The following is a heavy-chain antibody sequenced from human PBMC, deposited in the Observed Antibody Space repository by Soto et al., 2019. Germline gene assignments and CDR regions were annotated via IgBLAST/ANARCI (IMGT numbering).Heavy chain of an antibody. CDR1: GFTFYGYA. J-gene: IGHJ5*02. D-gene: IGHD3-3*01. Sequence: EGSLRLSCSASGFTFYGYAMHWGRQAPGKGPEYVAVISHHGSKRYYVESVEGRFSISRDKSKSTVHLQMNKVRTEDAAVYYFPKDKGPYYDFWRGQRWFDPWGPGTLVNVSS. CDR3: PKDKGPYYDFWRGQRWFDP. CDR2: ISHHGSKR. V-gene: IGHV3-30*18.